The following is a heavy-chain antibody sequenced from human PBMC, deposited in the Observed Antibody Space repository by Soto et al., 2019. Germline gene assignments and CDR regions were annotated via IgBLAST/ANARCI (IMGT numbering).Heavy chain of an antibody. CDR3: AGRPGYSSTWYGTNWYFDL. Sequence: PSETLSLTXTVSGGSITSGDYYWGWIRQPPGKGLEWIGSLSYSGGTYYNPSLESRVAISVDPSKTQFSLKLRSVTASDTAVFYCAGRPGYSSTWYGTNWYFDLWGRGTLVTVSS. CDR1: GGSITSGDYY. CDR2: LSYSGGT. D-gene: IGHD6-13*01. J-gene: IGHJ2*01. V-gene: IGHV4-39*01.